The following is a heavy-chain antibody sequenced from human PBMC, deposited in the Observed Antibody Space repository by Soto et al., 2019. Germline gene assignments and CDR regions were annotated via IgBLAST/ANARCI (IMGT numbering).Heavy chain of an antibody. CDR3: ATGRGYYPGYFQH. CDR2: IYYNGNT. J-gene: IGHJ1*01. V-gene: IGHV4-59*11. Sequence: PSETLSLTCTLSCGAINDHYWSFIRQPPGKGLEWIGYIYYNGNTNYNPSLESRVTISVDRSRNQFSLRLTSLTAADTAVYYCATGRGYYPGYFQHWGQGTLVTVSS. D-gene: IGHD3-22*01. CDR1: CGAINDHY.